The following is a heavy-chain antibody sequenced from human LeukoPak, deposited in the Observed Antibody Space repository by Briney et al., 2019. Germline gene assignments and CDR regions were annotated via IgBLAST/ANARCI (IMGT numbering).Heavy chain of an antibody. D-gene: IGHD1-26*01. CDR3: ARHAGSGSYYNFDY. Sequence: SETLSLTCTVSGGSISSYYWSWIRQPPGKGLEWIGYIYYSGSTNYNPSLKSRGTISVDTSKNQFSLKLSSVTAADTAVYYCARHAGSGSYYNFDYWGQGTLVTVSS. CDR1: GGSISSYY. J-gene: IGHJ4*02. CDR2: IYYSGST. V-gene: IGHV4-59*01.